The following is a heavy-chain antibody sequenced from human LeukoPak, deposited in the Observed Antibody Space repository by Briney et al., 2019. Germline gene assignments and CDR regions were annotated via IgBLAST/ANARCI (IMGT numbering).Heavy chain of an antibody. Sequence: GGSLRLSCAASGFTFGSYGMHWVRQAPGKGLEWVAVISYDGSNKYYADSVKGRFTIPRDNSKNTLYLQMNSLRAEDTAVYYCAKDLELGIYNWFDPWGQGTLVTVSS. J-gene: IGHJ5*02. D-gene: IGHD5-24*01. CDR2: ISYDGSNK. CDR1: GFTFGSYG. V-gene: IGHV3-30*18. CDR3: AKDLELGIYNWFDP.